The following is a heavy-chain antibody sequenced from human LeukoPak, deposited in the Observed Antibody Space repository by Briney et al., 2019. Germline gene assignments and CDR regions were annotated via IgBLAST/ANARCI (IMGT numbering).Heavy chain of an antibody. V-gene: IGHV3-7*01. D-gene: IGHD5-12*01. CDR1: GFTFSSYW. CDR3: ARDHRYAFDN. J-gene: IGHJ4*02. Sequence: GGSLRLSCAASGFTFSSYWMSWVRQAPGKGLEWVGNIKQDGSEKYYVDSVEGRFTISRDNAKNSLYLQMNSLRVEDTAVYYCARDHRYAFDNWGQGTLVTVSS. CDR2: IKQDGSEK.